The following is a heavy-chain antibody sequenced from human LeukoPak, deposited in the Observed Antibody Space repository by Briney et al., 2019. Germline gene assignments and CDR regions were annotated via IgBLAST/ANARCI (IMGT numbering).Heavy chain of an antibody. Sequence: GGSLRLSCADSGFSFSKYWMSWVRQAPGKGLEWVANIKPDGGDKYYVDSVKGRFTISRDNANKSLSLQMSSLRAEDTAVYYCARDIAGTTANWFDPWGQGTLVTVSS. J-gene: IGHJ5*02. CDR1: GFSFSKYW. CDR2: IKPDGGDK. CDR3: ARDIAGTTANWFDP. D-gene: IGHD1-7*01. V-gene: IGHV3-7*01.